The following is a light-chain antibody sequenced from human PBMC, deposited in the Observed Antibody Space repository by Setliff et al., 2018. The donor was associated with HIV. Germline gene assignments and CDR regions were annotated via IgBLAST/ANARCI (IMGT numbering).Light chain of an antibody. CDR1: SSDVGGYNY. J-gene: IGLJ1*01. V-gene: IGLV2-11*01. CDR3: SSYTSSTPLYF. Sequence: QSVLTQPRSVSGSPGQSVTISCTGTSSDVGGYNYISWYQQHPGKAPKLMIYDVSKRPSGVPDRFSGSKSGNTASLTISGLQAEDEADYYCSSYTSSTPLYFFGTGTKVTVL. CDR2: DVS.